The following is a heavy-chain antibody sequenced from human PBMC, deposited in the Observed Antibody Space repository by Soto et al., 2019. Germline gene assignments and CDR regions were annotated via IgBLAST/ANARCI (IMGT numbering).Heavy chain of an antibody. CDR1: GGTFSNYV. V-gene: IGHV1-69*12. CDR2: IIPIFDPT. CDR3: ARDQSRPWTYGGNSLDY. D-gene: IGHD2-21*02. J-gene: IGHJ4*02. Sequence: QVQLVQSGAELKKPGSSVKVSCKASGGTFSNYVINWVRQAPGQGLEWMGDIIPIFDPTHYAQNFQGRVTITADESTDTAYMELSSLRSEDTGVYYWARDQSRPWTYGGNSLDYWGQGTLVTVSS.